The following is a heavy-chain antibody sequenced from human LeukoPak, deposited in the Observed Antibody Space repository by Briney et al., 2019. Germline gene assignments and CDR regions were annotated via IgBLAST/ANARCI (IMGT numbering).Heavy chain of an antibody. V-gene: IGHV3-30*04. J-gene: IGHJ4*01. CDR2: ISYDGSNK. CDR1: GFTFSSYE. Sequence: GGSLRLSCVASGAASGFTFSSYEVHWVRQAPGKGLEWVAVISYDGSNKYYADSVKGRFTISRDNSRNTLYLQMNSLRPGDTAVYYCTTLTIASPFDFWGLGTLVTVSS. CDR3: TTLTIASPFDF. D-gene: IGHD4/OR15-4a*01.